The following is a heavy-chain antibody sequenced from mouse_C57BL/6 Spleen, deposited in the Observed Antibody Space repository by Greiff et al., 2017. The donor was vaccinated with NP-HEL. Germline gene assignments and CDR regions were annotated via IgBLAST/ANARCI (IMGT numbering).Heavy chain of an antibody. CDR3: ARSPPGSSSWFAY. D-gene: IGHD1-1*01. Sequence: QVQLQQSGAELVMPGASVKLSCKASGYTFTSYWMHWVKQRPGQGLEWIGEIDPSDSYTNYNQKFKGKSTLTVDKSSSTAYMQLSSLTSEDSAVYYCARSPPGSSSWFAYWGQGTLVTVSA. CDR2: IDPSDSYT. CDR1: GYTFTSYW. V-gene: IGHV1-69*01. J-gene: IGHJ3*01.